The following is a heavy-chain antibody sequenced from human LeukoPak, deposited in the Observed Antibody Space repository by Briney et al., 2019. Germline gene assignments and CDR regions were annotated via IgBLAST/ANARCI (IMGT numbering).Heavy chain of an antibody. CDR3: SRERGYSYGYSDY. CDR2: ISSSSTSM. Sequence: PGGSLRLSCAASGFTFSSYSMNWVRQAPGKGLEWVSSISSSSTSMYCADSVKGRFTISRDNAKNSLYLQMNSLRAEDTAVYYCSRERGYSYGYSDYWGQGTLVTVSS. CDR1: GFTFSSYS. D-gene: IGHD5-18*01. J-gene: IGHJ4*02. V-gene: IGHV3-21*01.